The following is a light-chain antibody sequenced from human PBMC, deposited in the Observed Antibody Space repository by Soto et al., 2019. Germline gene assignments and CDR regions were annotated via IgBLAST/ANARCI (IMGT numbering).Light chain of an antibody. CDR2: DGS. CDR1: SSDVVSSNF. CDR3: CSYGGTYV. J-gene: IGLJ1*01. Sequence: QSALTQPASVSGSPGQSITISCTGTSSDVVSSNFVSWYQQHPGKAPQLMIYDGSKRPSGVSNRFSGSKSGNTASLTISGLQAEDEADYYCCSYGGTYVFGTGTKLTVL. V-gene: IGLV2-23*01.